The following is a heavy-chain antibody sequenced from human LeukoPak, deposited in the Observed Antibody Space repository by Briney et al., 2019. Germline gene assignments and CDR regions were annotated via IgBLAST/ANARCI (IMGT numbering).Heavy chain of an antibody. J-gene: IGHJ4*02. CDR2: IYSGGST. Sequence: GGSLRLSCAASGFTVSSNYMSWVRQAPGKGLEWVSVIYSGGSTYYADSVKGRFTISRDNSKNTLYLQMNSLRAEDTAVYYCARSQITMVRGGPGLGYWGQGTLVTVSS. CDR3: ARSQITMVRGGPGLGY. CDR1: GFTVSSNY. V-gene: IGHV3-66*01. D-gene: IGHD3-10*01.